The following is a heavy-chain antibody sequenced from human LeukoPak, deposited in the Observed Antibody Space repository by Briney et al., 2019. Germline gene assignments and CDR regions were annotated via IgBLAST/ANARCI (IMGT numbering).Heavy chain of an antibody. V-gene: IGHV1-69*04. J-gene: IGHJ5*02. CDR3: ARDTYYEYIIA. CDR1: GGTFSSYA. CDR2: IIPILGIA. Sequence: SVKVSCKASGGTFSSYAISWVRQAPGQGLEWMERIIPILGIANYAQKFQGRVTITADKSTSTAYMELSSLRSEDTAVYYCARDTYYEYIIALGQGTLVTVSS. D-gene: IGHD3-22*01.